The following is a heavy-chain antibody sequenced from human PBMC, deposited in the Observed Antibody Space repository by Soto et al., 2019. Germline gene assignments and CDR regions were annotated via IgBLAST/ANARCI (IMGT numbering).Heavy chain of an antibody. CDR3: AKDTGGYFDY. D-gene: IGHD3-10*01. J-gene: IGHJ4*02. V-gene: IGHV3-43*01. CDR1: GFTFDDYT. CDR2: ISWDGGST. Sequence: EVQLVESGGVVVQPGGSLRLSCAASGFTFDDYTMHWVRQAPGKGLEWVSLISWDGGSTYYADSVKGRFTISRDNSKNSLYLQMNSLRTEDTALYYCAKDTGGYFDYWGQGTLVTVSS.